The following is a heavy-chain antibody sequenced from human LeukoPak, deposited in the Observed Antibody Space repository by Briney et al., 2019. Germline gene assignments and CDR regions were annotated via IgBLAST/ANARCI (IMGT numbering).Heavy chain of an antibody. CDR1: GFTFISYG. Sequence: PGGSLRLSCAASGFTFISYGMHWVRQAPGKGLEWVAVISYDGSNKYYADSVKCRFTISRDNSHNTLYLQMNSLRAENTAVYYCAKDRSSSSSFDYWGQGTLVTVSS. J-gene: IGHJ4*02. CDR3: AKDRSSSSSFDY. V-gene: IGHV3-30*18. CDR2: ISYDGSNK. D-gene: IGHD6-6*01.